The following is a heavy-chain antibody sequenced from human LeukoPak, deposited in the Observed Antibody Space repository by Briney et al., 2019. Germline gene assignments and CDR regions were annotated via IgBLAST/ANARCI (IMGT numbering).Heavy chain of an antibody. J-gene: IGHJ4*02. CDR1: GFTFTNFA. D-gene: IGHD2-15*01. CDR3: ARQLGYCSDGSCYFPY. Sequence: GGSLRLSCAASGFTFTNFAMHWVRQAPGKGLVWVAVIWSDGSRKEYQDSVKDRFTVSRDDSKNTLCLQMNSLRAEDTAVYYCARQLGYCSDGSCYFPYWGQGTLVTVSS. CDR2: IWSDGSRK. V-gene: IGHV3-33*01.